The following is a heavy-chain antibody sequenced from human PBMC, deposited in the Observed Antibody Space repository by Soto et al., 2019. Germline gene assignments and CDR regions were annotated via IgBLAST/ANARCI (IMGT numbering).Heavy chain of an antibody. CDR2: ISFDASNK. D-gene: IGHD3-22*01. V-gene: IGHV3-30*18. J-gene: IGHJ6*02. CDR3: AKEHDGSGYFHQYGMDV. Sequence: QVQLVESGGCVVQPGRSLTLSCAASGFTFSTYGMHWVRQAPGKGLEWVALISFDASNKYYADSVKGRFTIFRDNSKNTLFLLMDRLRAEDTAVYYCAKEHDGSGYFHQYGMDVWGQGTTVTVSS. CDR1: GFTFSTYG.